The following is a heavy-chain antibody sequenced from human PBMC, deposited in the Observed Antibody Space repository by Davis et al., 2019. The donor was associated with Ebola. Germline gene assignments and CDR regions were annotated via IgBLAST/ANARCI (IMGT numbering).Heavy chain of an antibody. CDR3: ARDRYSSGWDHFDY. CDR1: GFNFSSYA. V-gene: IGHV3-30-3*01. CDR2: ISYHGVNE. Sequence: PGGSLRLSCAASGFNFSSYAMHWVRQTPGKGLEWVAVISYHGVNEYYADSVKGRFTISRDNSKNTLYLQMNSLRGEDTAVYYCARDRYSSGWDHFDYWGQGTLVTVSS. D-gene: IGHD6-19*01. J-gene: IGHJ4*02.